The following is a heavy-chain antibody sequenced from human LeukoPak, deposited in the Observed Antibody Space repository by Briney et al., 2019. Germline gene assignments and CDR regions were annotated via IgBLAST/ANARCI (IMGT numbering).Heavy chain of an antibody. CDR2: INHSGST. CDR1: GGSFSGYY. D-gene: IGHD6-13*01. Sequence: PSETLSLTCAVYGGSFSGYYWSWIRQPPGKGLEWIGEINHSGSTNYNPSLKSRVTISVDTSKNQFSLKLSSVTAADTAVYYWARGQRYSSSWYKYYYYYYMDVWGKGTTVTVSS. V-gene: IGHV4-34*01. J-gene: IGHJ6*03. CDR3: ARGQRYSSSWYKYYYYYYMDV.